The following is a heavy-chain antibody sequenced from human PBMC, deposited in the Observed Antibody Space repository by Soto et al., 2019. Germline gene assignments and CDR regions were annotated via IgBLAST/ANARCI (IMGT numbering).Heavy chain of an antibody. J-gene: IGHJ5*02. CDR1: GGSISSYY. CDR3: ARDLYQLLPNWFDP. D-gene: IGHD2-2*01. V-gene: IGHV4-38-2*02. Sequence: SETLSLTCTVSGGSISSYYWSWIRQPPGKGLEWIGSIYHSGSTYYNPSLKSRVTISVDTSKNQFSLKLSSVTAADTAVYYCARDLYQLLPNWFDPWGQGTLVTVSS. CDR2: IYHSGST.